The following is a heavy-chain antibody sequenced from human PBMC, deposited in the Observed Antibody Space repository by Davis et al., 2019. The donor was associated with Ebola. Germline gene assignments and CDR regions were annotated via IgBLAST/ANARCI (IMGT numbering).Heavy chain of an antibody. CDR1: GGIFSSYA. CDR3: TKSPLFDY. Sequence: SVQVSCKASGGIFSSYAVSWVRQAPGLGLEWMGGIIPVFGITTYAPRFQGRASITADESTSTFFMEMSSLGYEDTAVYYCTKSPLFDYWGQGILVTVSS. V-gene: IGHV1-69*13. J-gene: IGHJ4*02. CDR2: IIPVFGIT.